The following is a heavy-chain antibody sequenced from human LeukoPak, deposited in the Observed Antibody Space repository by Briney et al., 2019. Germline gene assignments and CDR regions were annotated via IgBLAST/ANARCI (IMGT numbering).Heavy chain of an antibody. D-gene: IGHD1-26*01. CDR3: ARDQGGSYYFDY. V-gene: IGHV6-1*01. CDR1: GDSVSSNSAA. Sequence: SQTLSLTCDISGDSVSSNSAAWNWIRQSPSRGLEWLGRTYYRAKWYNDYAASVKSRISINPGTSKNQCSLHLNSVTPEDTAVYYCARDQGGSYYFDYWGQGTLVTVSS. J-gene: IGHJ4*02. CDR2: TYYRAKWYN.